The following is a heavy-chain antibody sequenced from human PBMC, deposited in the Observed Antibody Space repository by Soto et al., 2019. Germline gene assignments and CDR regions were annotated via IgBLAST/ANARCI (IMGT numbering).Heavy chain of an antibody. J-gene: IGHJ3*02. CDR2: IDPSDSYT. V-gene: IGHV5-10-1*01. D-gene: IGHD3-3*01. CDR3: ARQGHGITIFGVVIEADAFDI. Sequence: GESLKISCKGSGYSFTSYWISWVRQMPGKGLEWMGRIDPSDSYTSYSPSFQGHVTISADKSISTAYLQWSSLKASDTAMYYCARQGHGITIFGVVIEADAFDIWGQGTMVTVSS. CDR1: GYSFTSYW.